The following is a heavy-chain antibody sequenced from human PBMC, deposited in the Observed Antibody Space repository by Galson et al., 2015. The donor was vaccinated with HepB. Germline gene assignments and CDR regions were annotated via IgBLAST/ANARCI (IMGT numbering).Heavy chain of an antibody. J-gene: IGHJ6*02. CDR1: GFTFSNAW. V-gene: IGHV3-15*01. CDR3: TSPQQLGPTHYYYYGMDV. CDR2: IKSKTDGGTT. Sequence: SLRLSCAASGFTFSNAWMSWVRQAPGRGLEWVGRIKSKTDGGTTDYAAPVKGRFTISRDDSKNTLYLQMNSLKTEDTAVYYCTSPQQLGPTHYYYYGMDVWGQGTTVTVSS. D-gene: IGHD6-6*01.